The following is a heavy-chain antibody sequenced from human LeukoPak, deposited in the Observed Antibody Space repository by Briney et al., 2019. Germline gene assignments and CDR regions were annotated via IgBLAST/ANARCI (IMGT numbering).Heavy chain of an antibody. CDR1: GGSIHTYN. Sequence: KPSETLSLTCTVSGGSIHTYNWMWIRQPAGKGLEFIGRNNFAGRGYYNPSLKSRVTISVDSPRNQFSLELTSVTAADTAVYYCARDRQHSYGSDLDHGGEGILVTVSS. J-gene: IGHJ4*02. CDR3: ARDRQHSYGSDLDH. D-gene: IGHD5-18*01. V-gene: IGHV4-4*07. CDR2: NNFAGRG.